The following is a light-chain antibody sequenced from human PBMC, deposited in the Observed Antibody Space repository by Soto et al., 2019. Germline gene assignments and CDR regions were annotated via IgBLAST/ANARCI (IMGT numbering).Light chain of an antibody. Sequence: EIVLTQSPGTLSLSPGERATLSCRASQSVSTRSLAWYQQKPGQAPGLLISGASSRAADIPDRFSGSGSGTDFTLTISRLEPEDFAVYYCQQYGSSPWTFGQGTKVDIK. V-gene: IGKV3-20*01. J-gene: IGKJ1*01. CDR2: GAS. CDR3: QQYGSSPWT. CDR1: QSVSTRS.